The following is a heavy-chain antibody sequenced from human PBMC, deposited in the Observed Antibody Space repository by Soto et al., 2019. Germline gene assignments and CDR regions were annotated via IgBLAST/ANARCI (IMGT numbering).Heavy chain of an antibody. V-gene: IGHV1-69*13. Sequence: SVKVSCNASGGTFSSYAISWVRQAPGQGLEWMGGIIPIFGTANYAQKFQGRVTITADESTSTAYMELSSLRSEDTAVYYCARDRRDGYAFDYWGQGTLVTVSS. D-gene: IGHD5-18*01. CDR1: GGTFSSYA. CDR2: IIPIFGTA. J-gene: IGHJ4*02. CDR3: ARDRRDGYAFDY.